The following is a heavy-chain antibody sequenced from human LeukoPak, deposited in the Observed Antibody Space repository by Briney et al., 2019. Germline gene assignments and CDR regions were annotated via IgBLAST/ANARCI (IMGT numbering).Heavy chain of an antibody. J-gene: IGHJ3*02. D-gene: IGHD2-2*01. CDR2: ISGSGGST. Sequence: GGSLRLSCAASGFTFSSYAMSWVRQAPGKGLEWVSAISGSGGSTYYADSVKSRFTISRDNSKNTLYLQMNSLRAEDTAVYYCARTKGYCSSTSCFPDAFDIWGQGTMVTVSS. V-gene: IGHV3-23*01. CDR1: GFTFSSYA. CDR3: ARTKGYCSSTSCFPDAFDI.